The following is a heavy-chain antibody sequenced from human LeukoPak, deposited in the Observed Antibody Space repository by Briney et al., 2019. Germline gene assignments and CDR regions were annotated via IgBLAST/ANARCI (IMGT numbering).Heavy chain of an antibody. J-gene: IGHJ4*02. CDR1: GGSISSSSYY. V-gene: IGHV4-39*02. CDR3: ARDGAVAGTWDF. CDR2: IYYSGST. D-gene: IGHD6-19*01. Sequence: SETLSLTCTVSGGSISSSSYYWGWIRQPPGKGLEWIGSIYYSGSTYYNPSLKSRVTISVDTSKNQFSLQLNSVTPEDTAVYYCARDGAVAGTWDFWGQGTLVTVSS.